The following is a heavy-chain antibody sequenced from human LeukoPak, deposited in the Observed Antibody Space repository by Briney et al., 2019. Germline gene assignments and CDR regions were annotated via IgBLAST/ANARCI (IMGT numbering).Heavy chain of an antibody. Sequence: SYIYYADSVKGRFTISRDNAKNSLYLQMNSLRAEDTAVYYCARSRRATSSSWYNWFDPWGQGTLVTVSS. J-gene: IGHJ5*02. CDR3: ARSRRATSSSWYNWFDP. V-gene: IGHV3-21*01. D-gene: IGHD6-13*01. CDR2: SYI.